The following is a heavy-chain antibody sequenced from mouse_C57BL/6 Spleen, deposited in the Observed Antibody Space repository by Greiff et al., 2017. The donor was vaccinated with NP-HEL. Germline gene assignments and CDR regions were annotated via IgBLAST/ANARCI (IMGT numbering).Heavy chain of an antibody. CDR1: GYTFTSYW. CDR3: ARGGSSYPVHYFDY. J-gene: IGHJ2*01. D-gene: IGHD1-1*01. V-gene: IGHV1-64*01. Sequence: QVQLQQPGAELVKPGASVKLSCKASGYTFTSYWMHWVKQRPGQGLEWIGMIHPNSGSTNYNEKFKSKATLTVDKSSSTAYMQLSSLTSEDSAVYYCARGGSSYPVHYFDYWGQGTTLTVSS. CDR2: IHPNSGST.